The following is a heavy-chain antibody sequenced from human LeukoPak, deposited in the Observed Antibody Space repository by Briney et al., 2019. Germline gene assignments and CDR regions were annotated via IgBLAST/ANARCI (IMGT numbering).Heavy chain of an antibody. V-gene: IGHV3-23*01. CDR2: ISGSGGSP. CDR1: GFTFSSHA. CDR3: AESPGPMPASTIYYFDH. Sequence: GGSLRLSCAGSGFTFSSHAMSWVRQTPGKGLEWISLISGSGGSPYYADSVLGRFTISRDNSKNSLYLQINNLRGDDTAVYYCAESPGPMPASTIYYFDHWGQGALVTVSA. D-gene: IGHD5-24*01. J-gene: IGHJ4*02.